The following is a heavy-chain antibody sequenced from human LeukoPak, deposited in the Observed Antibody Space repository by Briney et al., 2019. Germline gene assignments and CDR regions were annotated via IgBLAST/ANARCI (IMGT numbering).Heavy chain of an antibody. D-gene: IGHD2-2*01. CDR1: GFTFSSYS. CDR2: ISSSSSTI. J-gene: IGHJ4*02. CDR3: ARGTGPSIVVARGAFDY. V-gene: IGHV3-48*02. Sequence: GGSLRLSCAASGFTFSSYSMNWVRHAPGKGLEWVSYISSSSSTIYYADSVKGRFTISRDNAKNSLYLQMNSLRDEDTAVYYCARGTGPSIVVARGAFDYWGQGTLVTVSS.